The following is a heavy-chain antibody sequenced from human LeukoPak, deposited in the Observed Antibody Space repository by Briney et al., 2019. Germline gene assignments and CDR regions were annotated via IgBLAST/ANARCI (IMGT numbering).Heavy chain of an antibody. Sequence: GGPLRLSCAASGFTFSNYAMSWVRRAPGKGLEWVSAISGSGGTHYADSVKGRFTISRDKSKNTLYLQMNSLRAEDTAVYYCAKDLSLTVAGTGGFDYWGQGTLVTVSS. CDR3: AKDLSLTVAGTGGFDY. V-gene: IGHV3-23*01. J-gene: IGHJ4*02. CDR1: GFTFSNYA. CDR2: ISGSGGT. D-gene: IGHD6-19*01.